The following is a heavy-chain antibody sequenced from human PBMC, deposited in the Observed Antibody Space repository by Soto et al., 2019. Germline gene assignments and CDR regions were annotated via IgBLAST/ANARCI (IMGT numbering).Heavy chain of an antibody. CDR1: GFTFNNYA. CDR2: IRRSGGNT. J-gene: IGHJ4*02. V-gene: IGHV3-23*01. Sequence: EVQLLESGGGLVQPGGSLRLSCVSSGFTFNNYAMSWVRQAPGKGLEWVSSIRRSGGNTYYADSMKGRFTISRDNSKNTREPQMNGLRAEDTAVYYGAKTSENYDDSSYDSWGRGSLVTVSS. CDR3: AKTSENYDDSSYDS. D-gene: IGHD4-17*01.